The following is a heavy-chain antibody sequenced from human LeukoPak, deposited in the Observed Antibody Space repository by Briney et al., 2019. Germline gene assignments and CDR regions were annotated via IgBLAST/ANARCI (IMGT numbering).Heavy chain of an antibody. CDR3: ARGRGSSSWYFGSGWFDP. D-gene: IGHD6-13*01. CDR2: IYYSGST. J-gene: IGHJ5*02. V-gene: IGHV4-59*01. Sequence: PSETLSLTCTVSGGSISSYYWSWIRQPPGKGLEWIGYIYYSGSTNYNPSLKSRVTISVDTSKNQFSLKLSSVTAADTAVYYCARGRGSSSWYFGSGWFDPWGQGTLVTVSS. CDR1: GGSISSYY.